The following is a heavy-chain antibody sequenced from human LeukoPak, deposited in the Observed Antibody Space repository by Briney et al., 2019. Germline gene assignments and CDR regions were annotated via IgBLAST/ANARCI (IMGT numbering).Heavy chain of an antibody. CDR1: GFTFRDYW. D-gene: IGHD2-15*01. J-gene: IGHJ4*02. CDR2: IDKDGSEK. V-gene: IGHV3-7*01. Sequence: PGGSLRLSCAVSGFTFRDYWMRWVRQAQGKGLEWVASIDKDGSEKRYVDSVKGRFTISRDNAKNSVYLQMTSLGAEDTAVYYCATYTQHFGAPGGTDYWGLGTLVTVSS. CDR3: ATYTQHFGAPGGTDY.